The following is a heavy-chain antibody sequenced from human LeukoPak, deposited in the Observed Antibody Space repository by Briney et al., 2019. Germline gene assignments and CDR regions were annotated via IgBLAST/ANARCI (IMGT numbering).Heavy chain of an antibody. J-gene: IGHJ4*02. CDR1: GFTLSSYW. CDR2: IKQEGSEK. V-gene: IGHV3-7*01. CDR3: ARDKQGTPLFNTETRLDY. Sequence: GGSLRLSCAASGFTLSSYWISWVRQAPGKGLEWVANIKQEGSEKYYVDSVKGRFTISRDNAKNSLYLQMNSLRVQDTAVYYCARDKQGTPLFNTETRLDYWGQGTLVTVSS. D-gene: IGHD3-10*01.